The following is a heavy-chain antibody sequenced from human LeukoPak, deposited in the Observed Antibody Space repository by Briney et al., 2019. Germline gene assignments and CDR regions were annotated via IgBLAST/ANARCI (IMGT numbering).Heavy chain of an antibody. J-gene: IGHJ3*01. D-gene: IGHD6-13*01. CDR2: IYHSGST. CDR3: ARISSSNWYNERGAFDV. V-gene: IGHV4-38-2*02. Sequence: SETLSLTCTVSGYSISNDYYWGWIRQPPGKGLEWIGNIYHSGSTYYNPSLNSRVTISVDTSKNQFSLKLRSVTAADTAVYYCARISSSNWYNERGAFDVWGQGTMVTVSS. CDR1: GYSISNDYY.